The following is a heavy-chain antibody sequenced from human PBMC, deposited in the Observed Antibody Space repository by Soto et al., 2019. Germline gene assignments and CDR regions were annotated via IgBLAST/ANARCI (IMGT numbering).Heavy chain of an antibody. J-gene: IGHJ4*02. V-gene: IGHV3-23*01. CDR2: ISDNGGRT. CDR1: GFTFRSYD. D-gene: IGHD2-21*01. Sequence: EVQLLESGGRFVQPGGSLRLSCAASGFTFRSYDMSWVRQAPGKGLEWVSAISDNGGRTDYADSVTGRFTISSDNSKNTLFLQINTLPAEDTTVYYCAKRALGEKWGQGTLVTVS. CDR3: AKRALGEK.